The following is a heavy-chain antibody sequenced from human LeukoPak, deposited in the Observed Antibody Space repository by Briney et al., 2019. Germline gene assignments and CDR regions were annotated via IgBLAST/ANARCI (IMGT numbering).Heavy chain of an antibody. CDR3: AISSGWYSYYFDY. D-gene: IGHD6-19*01. CDR2: ISWNSGSI. CDR1: GFIFENYA. Sequence: GGSLRLSCAASGFIFENYAMHWVRQAPGKGLEWVSGISWNSGSIGYADSVKGRFTISRDNAKNSLYLQMNSLRAEDTALYYCAISSGWYSYYFDYWGQGTLVTVSS. V-gene: IGHV3-9*01. J-gene: IGHJ4*02.